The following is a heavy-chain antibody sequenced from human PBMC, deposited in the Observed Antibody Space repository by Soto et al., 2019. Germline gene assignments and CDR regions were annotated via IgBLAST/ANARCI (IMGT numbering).Heavy chain of an antibody. V-gene: IGHV1-2*02. J-gene: IGHJ6*02. CDR2: INPNSGGT. CDR1: GYTFTDYY. CDR3: ARIAVDGDLFHQGMDV. Sequence: ASVKVSCKASGYTFTDYYMHWVRQAPGQGLEWMGWINPNSGGTNYAQKFQGRVAMTRDTSITTAYMEVSSLRSDDTAVYYCARIAVDGDLFHQGMDVCGQGTTVPVSS. D-gene: IGHD6-19*01.